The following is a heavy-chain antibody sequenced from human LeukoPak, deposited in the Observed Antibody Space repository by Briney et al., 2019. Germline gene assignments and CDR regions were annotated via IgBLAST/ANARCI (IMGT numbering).Heavy chain of an antibody. CDR3: AKRGSEVGETVAPGDY. CDR2: ISSSSSTI. V-gene: IGHV3-48*01. J-gene: IGHJ4*02. CDR1: GFTFSSYS. D-gene: IGHD1-26*01. Sequence: GGSLRLSCAASGFTFSSYSMNWVRQAPGKGLEWVSYISSSSSTIYYADSVKGRFTISRDNAKNSLYLQMNSLRAEDTAVYYCAKRGSEVGETVAPGDYWGQGTLVTVSS.